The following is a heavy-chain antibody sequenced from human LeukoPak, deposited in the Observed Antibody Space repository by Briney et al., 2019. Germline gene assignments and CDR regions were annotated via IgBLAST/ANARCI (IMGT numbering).Heavy chain of an antibody. Sequence: SETLSLTCTVSGYSISSGYYWGWIRQPPGKGLEWIGSIYPSGSTYYYPSLKSRVTISVDTSKNQFSLKLSSVTAADTAVYYCAGLIRPGWFDPWGQGTLVTVSS. V-gene: IGHV4-38-2*02. J-gene: IGHJ5*02. CDR3: AGLIRPGWFDP. CDR2: IYPSGST. CDR1: GYSISSGYY. D-gene: IGHD1-14*01.